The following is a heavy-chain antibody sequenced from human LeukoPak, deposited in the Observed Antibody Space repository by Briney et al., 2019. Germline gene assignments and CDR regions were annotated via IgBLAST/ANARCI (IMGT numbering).Heavy chain of an antibody. Sequence: PSETLSLTCTVSGGSISTYYWSWIRQPPGKGLEWIGYVYYSGSTYYNPSLKSRVTISVDTSKNQFSLKLSSVTAADTAVYYCARHRASAFEYFDYWGQGTLVTVSS. CDR3: ARHRASAFEYFDY. V-gene: IGHV4-59*04. CDR2: VYYSGST. D-gene: IGHD3-3*02. CDR1: GGSISTYY. J-gene: IGHJ4*02.